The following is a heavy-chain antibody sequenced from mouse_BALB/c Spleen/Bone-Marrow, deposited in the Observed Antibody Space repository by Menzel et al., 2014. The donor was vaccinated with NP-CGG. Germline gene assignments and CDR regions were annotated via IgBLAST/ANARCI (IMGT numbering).Heavy chain of an antibody. Sequence: VKLQESGAELVRPRTSVKVSCKASGYAFTTYLIEWVKQRPGQGLEWIGVINPGSGDTHYNEKFKDKATLTADKSSSTAYMQLSSLTSDDSAVYFCARNANWLFTYWGQGTLVTVSA. CDR3: ARNANWLFTY. CDR1: GYAFTTYL. J-gene: IGHJ3*01. D-gene: IGHD4-1*01. CDR2: INPGSGDT. V-gene: IGHV1-54*01.